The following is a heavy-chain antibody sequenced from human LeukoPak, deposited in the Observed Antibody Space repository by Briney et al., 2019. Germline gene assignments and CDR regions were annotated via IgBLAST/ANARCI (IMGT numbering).Heavy chain of an antibody. CDR1: GFTFSGSA. J-gene: IGHJ4*02. V-gene: IGHV3-73*01. CDR2: IRGKANSYAT. Sequence: GGSLRLSCAASGFTFSGSAMHWVRQASGKGLEWVGRIRGKANSYATAYSALVEGRFTISRDDSKNTAYLQMNSLKTEDTAVYYCTALGIAGAGTDYWGQGTLVTVSS. CDR3: TALGIAGAGTDY. D-gene: IGHD6-13*01.